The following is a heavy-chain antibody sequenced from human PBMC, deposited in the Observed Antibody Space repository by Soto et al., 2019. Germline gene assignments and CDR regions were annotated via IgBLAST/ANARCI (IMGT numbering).Heavy chain of an antibody. D-gene: IGHD2-2*01. CDR2: MNPNSGNT. Sequence: SSEKVSCKTSGYTFTSYDINWVRQATGQELQWMGWMNPNSGNTGYAQKFQGRVTMTRNTSISTAYMELSSLRSEDTAVYYCARGPGQYQLLSYYYYYYYMDVWGKGTTVTVSS. CDR3: ARGPGQYQLLSYYYYYYYMDV. J-gene: IGHJ6*03. CDR1: GYTFTSYD. V-gene: IGHV1-8*01.